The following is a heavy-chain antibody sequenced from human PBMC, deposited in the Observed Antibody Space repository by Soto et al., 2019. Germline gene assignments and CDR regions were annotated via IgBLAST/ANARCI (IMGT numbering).Heavy chain of an antibody. CDR2: IYYGGSA. V-gene: IGHV4-59*08. Sequence: QVQLQESGPGLVKPSETLSLTCTVSGGSISTYYWSWIRQPPGKGLEWIGYIYYGGSANYNPSLNSRVTISVDTSKKQFSLRLDSVTAADTAVYYCARGGHCTNGVCSALDYWGQGTLVTLSS. D-gene: IGHD2-8*01. J-gene: IGHJ4*02. CDR3: ARGGHCTNGVCSALDY. CDR1: GGSISTYY.